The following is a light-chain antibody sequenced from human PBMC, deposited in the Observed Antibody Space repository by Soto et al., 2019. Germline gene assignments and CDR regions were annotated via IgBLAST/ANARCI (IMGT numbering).Light chain of an antibody. Sequence: EVVLTQSPATLSLSPGGRATLSCRASQSVGLSLAWYQQKPGQAPRLLIYDASERASGIPARFSGSGSGTDFTLPISSLEPEDFAVYYCQQRTSWPPWTFGQGTKVEIK. CDR2: DAS. J-gene: IGKJ1*01. CDR1: QSVGLS. V-gene: IGKV3-11*01. CDR3: QQRTSWPPWT.